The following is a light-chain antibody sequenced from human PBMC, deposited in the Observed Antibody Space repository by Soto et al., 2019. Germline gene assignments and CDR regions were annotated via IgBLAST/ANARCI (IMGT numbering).Light chain of an antibody. CDR3: SLFTSSNSYV. V-gene: IGLV2-14*03. Sequence: QSALTQPASVSGSPGQSITISCTGTSSDVGAYNYASWYQHHPGKAPKLMIYDVSNRPSGVPNRFSGSKSANTASLTISGLQAEDEADYYCSLFTSSNSYVFGSGTKVTVL. J-gene: IGLJ1*01. CDR2: DVS. CDR1: SSDVGAYNY.